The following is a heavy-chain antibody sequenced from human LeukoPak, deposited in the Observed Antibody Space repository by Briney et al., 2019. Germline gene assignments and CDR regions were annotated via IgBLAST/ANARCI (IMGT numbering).Heavy chain of an antibody. CDR2: ISAYNGNT. Sequence: ASVKVSCKASGYTFTSYGISWVRQAPGQGLEWMGWISAYNGNTNYAQKLQGRVTMTTDTSTSTAYMELRSLRSDDTAVYYCARGHVGTIFGVVIYNWFDPWGQGTLVTVSS. D-gene: IGHD3-3*01. CDR3: ARGHVGTIFGVVIYNWFDP. CDR1: GYTFTSYG. J-gene: IGHJ5*02. V-gene: IGHV1-18*01.